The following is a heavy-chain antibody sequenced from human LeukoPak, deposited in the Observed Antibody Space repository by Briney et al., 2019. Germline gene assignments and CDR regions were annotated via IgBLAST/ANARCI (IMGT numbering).Heavy chain of an antibody. CDR3: AKMERQSHAFWSGSYTQNYYYYMDV. J-gene: IGHJ6*03. V-gene: IGHV3-7*03. CDR1: GFTFSKYW. Sequence: PGGSLRLSCAASGFTFSKYWMTWVRQAPGKGLEWVANINQDGSEKNCVDSVKGRFTISRDNAKSSLYLQMNSLRAEDTAVYYCAKMERQSHAFWSGSYTQNYYYYMDVWGKGTTVTVSS. D-gene: IGHD3-3*01. CDR2: INQDGSEK.